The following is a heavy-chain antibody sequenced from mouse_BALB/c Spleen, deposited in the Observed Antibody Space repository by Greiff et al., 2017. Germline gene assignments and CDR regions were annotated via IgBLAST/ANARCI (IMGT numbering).Heavy chain of an antibody. CDR3: ARGYYGNYYAMDY. Sequence: VQLVESGPGLVAPSQSLSITCTVSGFSLTSYGVHWVRQPPGKGLEWLGVIWAGGSTNYNSALMSRLSISKDNSKSQVFLKMNSLQTDDTAMYYCARGYYGNYYAMDYWGQGTSVTVSA. CDR2: IWAGGST. D-gene: IGHD2-1*01. J-gene: IGHJ4*01. CDR1: GFSLTSYG. V-gene: IGHV2-9*02.